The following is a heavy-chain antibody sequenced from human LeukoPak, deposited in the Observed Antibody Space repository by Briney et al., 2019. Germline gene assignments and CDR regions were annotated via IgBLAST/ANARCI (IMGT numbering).Heavy chain of an antibody. V-gene: IGHV3-21*01. Sequence: GGFLRLFLAGSGFHLKSYSKNWVRPASGEGVEWVSSISSSSYIYYADSVKGRFTISRDNAKNSLYLQMNSLRAEDTAVYYCARAGYGDYSDYWGQGTLVTVSS. CDR3: ARAGYGDYSDY. CDR1: GFHLKSYS. CDR2: ISSSSYI. D-gene: IGHD4-17*01. J-gene: IGHJ4*02.